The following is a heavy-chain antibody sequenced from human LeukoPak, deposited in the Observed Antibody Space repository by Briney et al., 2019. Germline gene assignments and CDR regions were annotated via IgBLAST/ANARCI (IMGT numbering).Heavy chain of an antibody. CDR3: ARDLDGDFNY. J-gene: IGHJ4*02. V-gene: IGHV3-48*03. CDR1: GITFSSYE. D-gene: IGHD4-17*01. CDR2: ISSSGSRR. Sequence: PGGSLRLSCAASGITFSSYEMNWVRQAPGKGLEWVSYISSSGSRRYYADSVKGRFTISRDNAKNSLYLQMNSLRAEDTAVYYCARDLDGDFNYWGKGTLATVSS.